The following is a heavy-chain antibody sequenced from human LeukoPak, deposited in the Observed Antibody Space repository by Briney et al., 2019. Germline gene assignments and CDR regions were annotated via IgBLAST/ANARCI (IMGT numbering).Heavy chain of an antibody. D-gene: IGHD4-11*01. CDR2: ISSSGTTI. J-gene: IGHJ4*02. V-gene: IGHV3-11*01. CDR3: ARGIRQYAKSYFDY. CDR1: GFTFSNHY. Sequence: PGGPLRLSCAASGFTFSNHYMSWIRQAPGKGLVGLSYISSSGTTIYYTDSVKGRFTISRDNAKNSLYLQMNSLRAEDTAVYYCARGIRQYAKSYFDYWGQGTLVTVSS.